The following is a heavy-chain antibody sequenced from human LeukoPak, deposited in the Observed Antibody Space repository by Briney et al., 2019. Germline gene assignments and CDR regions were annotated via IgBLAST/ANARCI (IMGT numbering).Heavy chain of an antibody. V-gene: IGHV4-30-2*01. D-gene: IGHD5-18*01. Sequence: SETLSLTCAVSGGSISRGGYSWSWIRQPPGKGLEWSGYIYHSGSTYYNPSLKSRVTISVDRSKNQFSLKLSSVTAADTAVYYCARGGGYSYGYLDYWGQGTLVTVSS. CDR1: GGSISRGGYS. J-gene: IGHJ4*02. CDR2: IYHSGST. CDR3: ARGGGYSYGYLDY.